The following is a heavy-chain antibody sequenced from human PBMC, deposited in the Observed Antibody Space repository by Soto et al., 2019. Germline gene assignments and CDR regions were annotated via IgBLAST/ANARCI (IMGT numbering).Heavy chain of an antibody. J-gene: IGHJ3*02. CDR2: ISYDGSNK. V-gene: IGHV3-30*18. CDR1: GFTFSSYG. Sequence: QVQLVESGGGVVQPGRSLRLSCAASGFTFSSYGMHWVRQAPGKGLEWVAVISYDGSNKYYADSVKGRFTISRDNSKNTLYLQMNSLRAEDTAVYYCAKDTGGGSSGSFDSWGQGTMVTVSS. CDR3: AKDTGGGSSGSFDS. D-gene: IGHD6-19*01.